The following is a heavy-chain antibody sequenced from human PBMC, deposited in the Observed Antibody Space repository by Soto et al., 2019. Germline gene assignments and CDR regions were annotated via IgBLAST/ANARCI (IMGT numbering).Heavy chain of an antibody. CDR3: ARDTLNVTMVRGVSFDY. V-gene: IGHV4-34*01. D-gene: IGHD3-10*01. CDR2: INHSGST. Sequence: QVQLQQWGAGLLKPSETLSLTCAVYGGSFSGYYWSWIRQPPGKGLEWIGEINHSGSTNYNPSLKSRVTISVDTSKNQFSLKLSSVTAADTAVYYCARDTLNVTMVRGVSFDYWGQGTLVTVSS. CDR1: GGSFSGYY. J-gene: IGHJ4*02.